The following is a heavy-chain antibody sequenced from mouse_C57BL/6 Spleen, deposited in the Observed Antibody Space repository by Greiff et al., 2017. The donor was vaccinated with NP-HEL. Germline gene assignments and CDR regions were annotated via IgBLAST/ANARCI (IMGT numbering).Heavy chain of an antibody. Sequence: EVKLMESGGGLVKPGGSLKLPCAASGFTFSDYGLHWVRQAPEKGLEWVAYISSGSCTIYYADTVKGRFTFSRDNAKNTLFLQMTTLRSEDTAMYYCARPDGYYRYFDVWGTGTTVTVSS. CDR2: ISSGSCTI. CDR3: ARPDGYYRYFDV. J-gene: IGHJ1*03. V-gene: IGHV5-17*01. CDR1: GFTFSDYG. D-gene: IGHD2-3*01.